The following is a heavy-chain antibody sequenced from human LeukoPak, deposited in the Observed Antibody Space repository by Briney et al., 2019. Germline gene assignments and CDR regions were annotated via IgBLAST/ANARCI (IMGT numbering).Heavy chain of an antibody. CDR2: FSHSGST. D-gene: IGHD1-1*01. V-gene: IGHV4-38-2*02. J-gene: IGHJ4*02. Sequence: PSETLSLTCTVSGYSISSGYFWGWIRQPPGKGLEWIGTFSHSGSTFYSPSLMSRVTISGDTSENHFSLKLTSVTAADTAVYYCARQDGPYATPGTTTQPDYWRQGALVTVSP. CDR3: ARQDGPYATPGTTTQPDY. CDR1: GYSISSGYF.